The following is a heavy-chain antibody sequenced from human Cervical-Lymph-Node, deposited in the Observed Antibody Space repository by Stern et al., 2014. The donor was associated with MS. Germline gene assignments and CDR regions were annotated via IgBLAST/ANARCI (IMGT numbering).Heavy chain of an antibody. D-gene: IGHD4-17*01. Sequence: VQLEESGGGVVQPGRSLRLPCAASGFTLSDHAMHWVRQPPGKGLEWVAGVSHDGRDEYFADSVRGRFTISRDMSKNILYLHMNSLSDEDTAIYFCARDRATVTMDVWGQGTSVTVTS. CDR1: GFTLSDHA. J-gene: IGHJ6*02. CDR3: ARDRATVTMDV. CDR2: VSHDGRDE. V-gene: IGHV3-30*17.